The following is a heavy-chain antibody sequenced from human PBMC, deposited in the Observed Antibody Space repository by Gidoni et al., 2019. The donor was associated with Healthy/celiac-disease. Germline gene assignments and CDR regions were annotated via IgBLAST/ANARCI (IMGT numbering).Heavy chain of an antibody. Sequence: QVQLVQSGAEGKKPGASVKVSCKASGDTFPRDYMNWVRQAPGQGLEWMGWINPNSGGTNYAQKFQGRVTMTRDTSISTAYMELSRLRSDDTAVYYCARDLGMLLSGSLEFDPWGQGTLVTVSS. V-gene: IGHV1-2*02. J-gene: IGHJ5*02. D-gene: IGHD3-10*01. CDR3: ARDLGMLLSGSLEFDP. CDR2: INPNSGGT. CDR1: GDTFPRDY.